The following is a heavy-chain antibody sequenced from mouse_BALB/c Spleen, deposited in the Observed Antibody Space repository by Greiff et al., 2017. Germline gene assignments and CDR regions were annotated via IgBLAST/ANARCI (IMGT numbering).Heavy chain of an antibody. V-gene: IGHV3-6*02. CDR3: ARENPFAY. CDR2: ISYDGSN. CDR1: GYSITSGYY. J-gene: IGHJ3*01. Sequence: DVQLQESGPGLVKPSQSLSLTCSVTGYSITSGYYWNWIRQFPGNKLEWMGYISYDGSNNYNPSLKNRISITRDTSKNQFFLKLNSVTTEDTATYYCARENPFAYWGQGTLVTVSA.